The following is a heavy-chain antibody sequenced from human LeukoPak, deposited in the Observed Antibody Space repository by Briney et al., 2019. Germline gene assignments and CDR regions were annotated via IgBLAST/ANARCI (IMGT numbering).Heavy chain of an antibody. J-gene: IGHJ4*02. Sequence: GGSLRLSCAASGFTFSSYSMNWVRQAPGKGLGWVSSISSSSSYIYYADSVKGRFTISRDNAKNSLYLQMNSLRAEDTAVYYCAREPPCRGVGYCSGGSCPPSDYWGQGTLVTVSS. V-gene: IGHV3-21*01. D-gene: IGHD2-15*01. CDR2: ISSSSSYI. CDR1: GFTFSSYS. CDR3: AREPPCRGVGYCSGGSCPPSDY.